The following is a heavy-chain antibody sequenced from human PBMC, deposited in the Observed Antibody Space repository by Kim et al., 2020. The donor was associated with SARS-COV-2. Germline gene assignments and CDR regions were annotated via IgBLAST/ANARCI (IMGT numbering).Heavy chain of an antibody. Sequence: GGSLRLSCAASGFTFSSYSMNWVRQAPGKGLEWVSYISSSSSTIYYADSVKGRFTISRDNAKNSLYLQMNSLRAEDTAVYYCARMGGGATGDSYYYYGMDVWGQGTTVTVSS. J-gene: IGHJ6*02. D-gene: IGHD1-26*01. V-gene: IGHV3-48*04. CDR2: ISSSSSTI. CDR1: GFTFSSYS. CDR3: ARMGGGATGDSYYYYGMDV.